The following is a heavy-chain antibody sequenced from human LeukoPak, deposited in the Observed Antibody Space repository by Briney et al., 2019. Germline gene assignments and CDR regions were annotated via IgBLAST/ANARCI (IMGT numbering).Heavy chain of an antibody. J-gene: IGHJ4*02. CDR2: ISSSGSTI. D-gene: IGHD6-19*01. V-gene: IGHV3-48*03. CDR1: GFTFSSYE. Sequence: PGGSLRLSCAASGFTFSSYEMNWVRQAPGKGLEWVSYISSSGSTIYYADFVKGRFTISRDNAKNSLYLQMNSLRAEDTAVYYCAGGSSGWYYFDFWGQGTLVTVSS. CDR3: AGGSSGWYYFDF.